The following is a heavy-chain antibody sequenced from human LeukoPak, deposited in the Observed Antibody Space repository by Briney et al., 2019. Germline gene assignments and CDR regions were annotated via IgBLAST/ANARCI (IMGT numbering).Heavy chain of an antibody. D-gene: IGHD5-24*01. J-gene: IGHJ4*02. CDR3: VRADGRDGYKGLVDY. V-gene: IGHV4-34*01. CDR1: GGSFSAYY. Sequence: KPSETLSLTCAVYGGSFSAYYWSWIRQPPGKGLEWIGEINHSGSTNYNPSLKSRVTMSADTSRNQFSLKLNSVTAADAAVYYCVRADGRDGYKGLVDYWGQGTLVTVSP. CDR2: INHSGST.